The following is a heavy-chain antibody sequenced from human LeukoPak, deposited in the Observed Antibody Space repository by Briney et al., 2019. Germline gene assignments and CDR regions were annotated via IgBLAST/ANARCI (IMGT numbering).Heavy chain of an antibody. CDR2: INPINPNSDDI. J-gene: IGHJ4*02. V-gene: IGHV1-2*02. D-gene: IGHD6-13*01. CDR1: GYTFTAYY. Sequence: ASVKVSCKTSGYTFTAYYMHWVRQAPGQGLELMGWINPINPNSDDIHYAQKFRGRVTMTRETSISTAYVELSSLRADDTAVYYCARGGYSSSLYDYWGQGTLVTVSS. CDR3: ARGGYSSSLYDY.